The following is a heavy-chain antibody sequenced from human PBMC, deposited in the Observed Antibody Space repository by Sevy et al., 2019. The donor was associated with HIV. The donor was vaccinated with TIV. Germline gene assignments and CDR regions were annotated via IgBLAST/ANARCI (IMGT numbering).Heavy chain of an antibody. D-gene: IGHD6-6*01. V-gene: IGHV3-30-3*01. Sequence: GGSLRLSCAASGFTFSTYAIHWARQAPGKGLEWAAVISYDGSSKYYADSVRGRFTISRDNSKNTLFLQMNSLRAEDTAVYYCARGRLEYSSSYLDYWGRGTLVTVSS. CDR1: GFTFSTYA. CDR2: ISYDGSSK. CDR3: ARGRLEYSSSYLDY. J-gene: IGHJ4*02.